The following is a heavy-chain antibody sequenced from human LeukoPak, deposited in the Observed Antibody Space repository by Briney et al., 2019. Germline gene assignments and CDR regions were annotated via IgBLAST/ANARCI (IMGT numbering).Heavy chain of an antibody. Sequence: SLRLSCAAAGFTFNIYAMTWVRQSPGKGLEWLSAIGAACRGRDYADSLRVRFNISRDNSHSILYLQMNSLTAEDTALYYCARRVGGTPEYWGLGIPVTVS. CDR3: ARRVGGTPEY. CDR1: GFTFNIYA. V-gene: IGHV3-23*01. D-gene: IGHD1-26*01. J-gene: IGHJ4*02. CDR2: IGAACRGR.